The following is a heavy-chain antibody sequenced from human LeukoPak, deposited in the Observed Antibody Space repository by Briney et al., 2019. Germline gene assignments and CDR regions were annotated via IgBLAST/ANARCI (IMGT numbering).Heavy chain of an antibody. V-gene: IGHV4-59*01. CDR1: GVSISSYY. CDR3: ARGGRYYDSSGYYTPNWYFDL. J-gene: IGHJ2*01. CDR2: IYYSGST. D-gene: IGHD3-22*01. Sequence: TSETLSLTCTVSGVSISSYYWSWIRPPPGKGLEWIGYIYYSGSTNYNPSLKSRVTISVDTSKNQFSLKLSSVTAADTAVYYCARGGRYYDSSGYYTPNWYFDLWGRGTLVTVSS.